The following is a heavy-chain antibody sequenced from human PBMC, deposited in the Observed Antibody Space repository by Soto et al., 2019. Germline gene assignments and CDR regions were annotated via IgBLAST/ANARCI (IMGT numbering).Heavy chain of an antibody. CDR2: IKSEGSIT. D-gene: IGHD3-9*01. J-gene: IGHJ4*02. V-gene: IGHV3-74*01. CDR1: GVTISRHC. CDR3: ARSNDYDILTGNFIDPFDY. Sequence: GPLRHSCAASGVTISRHCRHWVRQTPGKGLIWVSRIKSEGSITNYADSVKGRFTISRDNAKNTLYLQMNSLRVEDTAVYYCARSNDYDILTGNFIDPFDYWGQGSLVTVSS.